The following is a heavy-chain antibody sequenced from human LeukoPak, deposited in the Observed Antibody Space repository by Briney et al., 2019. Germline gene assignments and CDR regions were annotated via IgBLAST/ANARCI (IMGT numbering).Heavy chain of an antibody. J-gene: IGHJ4*02. V-gene: IGHV3-48*03. Sequence: GGSLRLSCAASEFTFTSYELNWVRQAPGKGLEWVSYISSSGNTISYADSVKGRFTISRDNAKNSLYLQVISLRAEDTALYYCARSLPGSPNFDSWGQGTLVTVSS. CDR3: ARSLPGSPNFDS. CDR2: ISSSGNTI. CDR1: EFTFTSYE.